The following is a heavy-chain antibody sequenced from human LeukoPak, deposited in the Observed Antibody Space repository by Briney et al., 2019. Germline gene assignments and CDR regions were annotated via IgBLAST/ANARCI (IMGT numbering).Heavy chain of an antibody. V-gene: IGHV4-4*09. CDR2: IYTSGST. D-gene: IGHD1-26*01. CDR1: GGSISSYY. Sequence: SETLSLTCTVSGGSISSYYWSWIRQPPGKGLEWIGYIYTSGSTNYNPSLKSRVTISVDTSKNQFSLKLSSVTAADTAVYYCARSIGGVGWFDPWGQGTLVTASS. J-gene: IGHJ5*02. CDR3: ARSIGGVGWFDP.